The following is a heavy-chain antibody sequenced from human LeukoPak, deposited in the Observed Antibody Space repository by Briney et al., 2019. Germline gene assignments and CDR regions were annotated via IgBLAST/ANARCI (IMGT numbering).Heavy chain of an antibody. J-gene: IGHJ4*02. D-gene: IGHD5-12*01. CDR2: SSYDGSNK. Sequence: GGTLTLSCAASGFTFSSYGMHWVRQAPGKGLEWVAASSYDGSNKYYAHSVKGRLTISRDNSENTLYLQMNSLRAEDTAVYYCAKDRLRAYSDYDLDYWGQGTLVTVSS. CDR1: GFTFSSYG. V-gene: IGHV3-30*18. CDR3: AKDRLRAYSDYDLDY.